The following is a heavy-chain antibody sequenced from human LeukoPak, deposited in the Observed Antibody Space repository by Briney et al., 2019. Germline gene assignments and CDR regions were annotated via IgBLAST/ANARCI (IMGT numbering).Heavy chain of an antibody. Sequence: GGSLRLSCAASGFTFSSYGMHWVRQAPGKGLEWVAVISYDGSNKYYADSVKGRFTISRDNSKNTLYLQMNSLRAEDTALYYCAREMKNCGGDCLDSWGQGTLVTVSS. D-gene: IGHD2-21*02. CDR1: GFTFSSYG. CDR2: ISYDGSNK. J-gene: IGHJ4*02. CDR3: AREMKNCGGDCLDS. V-gene: IGHV3-30*03.